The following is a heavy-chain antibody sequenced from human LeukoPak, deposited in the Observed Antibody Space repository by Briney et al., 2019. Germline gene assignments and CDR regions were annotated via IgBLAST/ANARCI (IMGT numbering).Heavy chain of an antibody. J-gene: IGHJ5*02. Sequence: SETLSLTCTVSGGSISRYYWSWIRQPPGKGLEWIGYIYYSGSTDYNPSLKSRVTISVDTSKNQFSLKLSSVTAADTALYYCAREGPYSGWFDHWGQGTLVTVSS. CDR1: GGSISRYY. CDR2: IYYSGST. D-gene: IGHD1-26*01. V-gene: IGHV4-59*01. CDR3: AREGPYSGWFDH.